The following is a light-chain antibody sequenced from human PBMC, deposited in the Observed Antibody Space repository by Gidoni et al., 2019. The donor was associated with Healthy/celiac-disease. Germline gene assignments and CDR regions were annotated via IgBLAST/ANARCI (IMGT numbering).Light chain of an antibody. CDR2: GKN. CDR1: SLRSYY. J-gene: IGLJ2*01. CDR3: NSRDSSGNVV. Sequence: SSALTQDPAVSVALGQTVRLTCQGDSLRSYYASWYQQKPGQAPVLVIYGKNNRPSGIPDRFSGSSSGNTASLTITGAQAEDEADYYCNSRDSSGNVVFGGGTKLTVL. V-gene: IGLV3-19*01.